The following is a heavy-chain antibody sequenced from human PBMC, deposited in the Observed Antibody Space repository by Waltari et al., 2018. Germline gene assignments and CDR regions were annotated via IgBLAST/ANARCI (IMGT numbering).Heavy chain of an antibody. CDR1: GFTFSRYW. Sequence: EVQLVASGGGLVQPGGSLRLSCGASGFTFSRYWMSWVRQTPGKGLEWVANINYDGRQKYYVDSVKGRFTISRDNAKNSVYLQMNSLRVEDTAVYYCAKSRGFEYWGQGALITVSS. CDR3: AKSRGFEY. J-gene: IGHJ4*02. V-gene: IGHV3-7*01. CDR2: INYDGRQK. D-gene: IGHD2-2*01.